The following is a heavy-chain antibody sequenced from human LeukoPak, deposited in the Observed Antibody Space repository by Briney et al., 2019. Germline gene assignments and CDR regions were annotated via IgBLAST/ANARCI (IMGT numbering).Heavy chain of an antibody. CDR3: ARHVSGIYGSRGDLDH. V-gene: IGHV4-59*08. J-gene: IGHJ4*02. CDR2: IHSNGGT. CDR1: GGSINNFY. D-gene: IGHD3-10*01. Sequence: SEPLSLTCSVSGGSINNFYWSWIRQPPGMRLEWIGYIHSNGGTNYNPSLKSRITMLVDTSKNHFSLKLNSVTAADTAVYYCARHVSGIYGSRGDLDHWGPGTLVTVSS.